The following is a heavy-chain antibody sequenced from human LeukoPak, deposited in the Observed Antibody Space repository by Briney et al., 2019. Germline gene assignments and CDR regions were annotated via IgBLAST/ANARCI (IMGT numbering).Heavy chain of an antibody. V-gene: IGHV4-4*02. CDR2: IYHSGST. Sequence: SETLSLTCAVSGGSISSSNWWSWVRQPPGKGLEWIGEIYHSGSTNYNPSLKGRVTISVDKSKNQFSLKLSSVTAADTAVYYCARGRRDCSGGSCYLDYWGQGTLVTVSS. J-gene: IGHJ4*02. CDR1: GGSISSSNW. CDR3: ARGRRDCSGGSCYLDY. D-gene: IGHD2-15*01.